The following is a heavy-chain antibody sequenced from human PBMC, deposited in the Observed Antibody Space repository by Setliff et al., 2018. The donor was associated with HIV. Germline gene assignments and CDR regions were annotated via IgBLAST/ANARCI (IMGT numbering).Heavy chain of an antibody. Sequence: ASVKVSCKASGYTFTKYAMNWVRQAPGQGLEWMGWINTNTGNPTYAQGFTGRFVFSLDTSVSTAYLQISSIKAEDTAVYYCARDESDSLYYKDYYYMDVWGKGTTVTVSS. CDR1: GYTFTKYA. D-gene: IGHD3-10*01. CDR3: ARDESDSLYYKDYYYMDV. J-gene: IGHJ6*03. V-gene: IGHV7-4-1*02. CDR2: INTNTGNP.